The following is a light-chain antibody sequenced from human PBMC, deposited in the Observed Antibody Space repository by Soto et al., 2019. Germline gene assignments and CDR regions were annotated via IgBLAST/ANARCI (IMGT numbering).Light chain of an antibody. J-gene: IGLJ2*01. Sequence: QSALTQPASVSGSHGQSITISCTGTSSDIGGYDYVSWYQQHPGRAPKLMIYAVRNRPSGVSDRFSGSRSGNTASLRISGRQAEDEADYYGSSYTSSSTLVVFGGGTKVTVL. CDR2: AVR. V-gene: IGLV2-14*03. CDR1: SSDIGGYDY. CDR3: SSYTSSSTLVV.